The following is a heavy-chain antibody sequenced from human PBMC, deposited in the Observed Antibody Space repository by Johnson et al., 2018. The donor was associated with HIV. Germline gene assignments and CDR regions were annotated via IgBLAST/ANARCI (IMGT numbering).Heavy chain of an antibody. CDR1: GFTFNNYG. CDR3: APIAAHHDAFDI. CDR2: ILHDGSNK. Sequence: QVQLVESGGGVVQPGRSLRLSCAASGFTFNNYGMHWVRQAPGKGLEWVAVILHDGSNKYYADSVKGRFTISRDNSKNTLYLQMNSLRAEDTAVYYCAPIAAHHDAFDIWGQGTMVTVSS. D-gene: IGHD6-6*01. V-gene: IGHV3-33*01. J-gene: IGHJ3*02.